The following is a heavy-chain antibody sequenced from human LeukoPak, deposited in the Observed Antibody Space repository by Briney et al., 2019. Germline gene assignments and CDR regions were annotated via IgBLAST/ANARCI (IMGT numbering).Heavy chain of an antibody. CDR3: AMTNYYDSSGYLSLDY. CDR1: GGSISSSSYN. Sequence: SETLSLTCTVSGGSISSSSYNWGWIRQPPGKGLEWIASIYYSGSTYYNPSLKSRVTISLDTSKNQFSLKLSSVTAADTAVYYCAMTNYYDSSGYLSLDYWGQGTLVTVSS. D-gene: IGHD3-22*01. V-gene: IGHV4-39*07. J-gene: IGHJ4*02. CDR2: IYYSGST.